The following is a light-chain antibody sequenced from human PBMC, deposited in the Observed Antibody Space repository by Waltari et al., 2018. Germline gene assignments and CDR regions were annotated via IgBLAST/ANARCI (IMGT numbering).Light chain of an antibody. J-gene: IGKJ1*01. V-gene: IGKV3-20*01. CDR1: QSVSSSH. CDR3: QQYGSSPPWT. Sequence: IVLTQSPGTLSLSPGERATLSCRASQSVSSSHLAWYQQKPGQAPRLLIYGASSRATGIPDRFSGSGSGTDFTLTISRLEPEDFAVYYCQQYGSSPPWTFGQGTKVEIK. CDR2: GAS.